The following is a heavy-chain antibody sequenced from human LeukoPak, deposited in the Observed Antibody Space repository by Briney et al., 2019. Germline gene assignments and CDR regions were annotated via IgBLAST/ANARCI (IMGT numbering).Heavy chain of an antibody. Sequence: GGSLRLSCAASGFTFSSYAMSWVRQAPGKGLEWVSYISSSGSSIYYADSVKGRFTISRDNAKDSLYLQMNSLRAEDTAVYYCARDPGSGYEEHFDYWGRGTLVTVSS. D-gene: IGHD5-12*01. CDR3: ARDPGSGYEEHFDY. CDR1: GFTFSSYA. J-gene: IGHJ4*02. CDR2: ISSSGSSI. V-gene: IGHV3-48*04.